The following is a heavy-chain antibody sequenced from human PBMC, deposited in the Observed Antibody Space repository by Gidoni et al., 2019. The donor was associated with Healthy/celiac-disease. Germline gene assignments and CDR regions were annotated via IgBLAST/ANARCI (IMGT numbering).Heavy chain of an antibody. Sequence: EVQLLESGGGLVQPGGSLRLSCAASGFTFSSYAMSWVRQAPGKGLEWVSAISGSGGSTYYADSVKGRFTISRDNSKNTLYLQMNSLRAEDTAVYYCAKPYSSGWYYYYYGMDVWGQGTTVTVSS. CDR3: AKPYSSGWYYYYYGMDV. D-gene: IGHD6-19*01. CDR2: ISGSGGST. J-gene: IGHJ6*02. V-gene: IGHV3-23*01. CDR1: GFTFSSYA.